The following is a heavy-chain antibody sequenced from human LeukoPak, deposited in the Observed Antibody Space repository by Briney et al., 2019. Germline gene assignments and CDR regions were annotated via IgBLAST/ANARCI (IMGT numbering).Heavy chain of an antibody. Sequence: GGSLRLSCAASGFTFSSYSMNWVRQAPGKGLEWVSAISGSGGSTYYADSVKGRFTISRDNSKNTLYLQMNSLRAEDTAVYYCAKMYCSSTSCRKEALYYFDYWGQGTLVTVSS. D-gene: IGHD2-2*01. CDR2: ISGSGGST. J-gene: IGHJ4*02. CDR3: AKMYCSSTSCRKEALYYFDY. V-gene: IGHV3-23*01. CDR1: GFTFSSYS.